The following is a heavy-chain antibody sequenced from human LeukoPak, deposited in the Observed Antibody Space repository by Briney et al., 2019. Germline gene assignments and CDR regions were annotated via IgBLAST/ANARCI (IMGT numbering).Heavy chain of an antibody. CDR1: GDSISGYF. CDR2: ISNSDSTSYKTGST. D-gene: IGHD6-25*01. CDR3: ARAAGPAEGYYYYGMDV. J-gene: IGHJ6*02. V-gene: IGHV4-59*01. Sequence: PSETLSLTCIVSGDSISGYFWTWIRQPPGKELEWIGFISNSDSTSYKTGSTSYNPSLKSRVSVSADTARNRLSLRLTSVTAADTAVYYCARAAGPAEGYYYYGMDVWGQGTTVTVSS.